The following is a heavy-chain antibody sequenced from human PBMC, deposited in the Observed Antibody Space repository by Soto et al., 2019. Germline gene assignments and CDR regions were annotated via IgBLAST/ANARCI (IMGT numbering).Heavy chain of an antibody. J-gene: IGHJ4*02. Sequence: QVQLVQSGAEVKKPGASVKVSCKASGYTFTSYGISWVRQAPGQGLEWMGWISAYNGNTKYAQKFQGRVTMTTDTTTSTAYMEVRSLGSDDTAVYYCARDAAAGLNDYWGQGTLVTVSS. D-gene: IGHD6-13*01. CDR1: GYTFTSYG. V-gene: IGHV1-18*01. CDR3: ARDAAAGLNDY. CDR2: ISAYNGNT.